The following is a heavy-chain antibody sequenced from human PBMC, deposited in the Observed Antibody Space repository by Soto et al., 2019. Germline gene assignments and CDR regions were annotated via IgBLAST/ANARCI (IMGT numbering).Heavy chain of an antibody. CDR3: ARERAKWKDYYYYGMDV. D-gene: IGHD1-20*01. CDR2: IYYSGRT. J-gene: IGHJ6*02. V-gene: IGHV4-30-4*01. CDR1: GGSISSGDDF. Sequence: QVQLQESGPGLVKPSQTLSLTCTVSGGSISSGDDFWTWIRQPPGKGLEWIGYIYYSGRTYYNPSLKSRLTMSPDTSKNQFSLKLSSVTAADTAVYYCARERAKWKDYYYYGMDVWGQGNTVTVSS.